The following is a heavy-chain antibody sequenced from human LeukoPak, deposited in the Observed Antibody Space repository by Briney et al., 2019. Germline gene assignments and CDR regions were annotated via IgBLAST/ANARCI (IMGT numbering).Heavy chain of an antibody. CDR2: INHSGST. Sequence: SETLSLTCAVYGGSFSGYYWSWIRQPPGKGLEWIGEINHSGSTNYNPSLKSRVTISVDTSKNQFSLKLSSVTAADTAVYYCASSPDEYSSLHYFDYWGQGTLVTVSS. J-gene: IGHJ4*02. V-gene: IGHV4-34*01. CDR3: ASSPDEYSSLHYFDY. CDR1: GGSFSGYY. D-gene: IGHD6-6*01.